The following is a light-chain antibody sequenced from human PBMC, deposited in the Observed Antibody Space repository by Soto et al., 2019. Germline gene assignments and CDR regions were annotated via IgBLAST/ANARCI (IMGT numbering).Light chain of an antibody. CDR3: QQYETFSGT. CDR2: DAS. J-gene: IGKJ1*01. CDR1: QSISDS. V-gene: IGKV1-5*01. Sequence: GDRVTITCRASQSISDSLAWYQQKPGKAPDLLIYDASALPRGVPSRFSGSGSGTKFTLTIASLQPDDFATYYCQQYETFSGTFGPGTKVDIK.